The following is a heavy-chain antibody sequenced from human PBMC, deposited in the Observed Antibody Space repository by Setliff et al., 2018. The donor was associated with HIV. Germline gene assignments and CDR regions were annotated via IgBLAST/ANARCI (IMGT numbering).Heavy chain of an antibody. Sequence: VASVKVSCKASGYTFTNFGIGWVRQAPGQGLEWMGGIIPILGIANYAQKFQGRVTITADKSTSTAYMELSSLRSEDTAVYYCAIKLGYCSGGSCYSDYWGQGTLVTVSS. CDR3: AIKLGYCSGGSCYSDY. V-gene: IGHV1-69*10. CDR2: IIPILGIA. J-gene: IGHJ4*02. CDR1: GYTFTNFG. D-gene: IGHD2-15*01.